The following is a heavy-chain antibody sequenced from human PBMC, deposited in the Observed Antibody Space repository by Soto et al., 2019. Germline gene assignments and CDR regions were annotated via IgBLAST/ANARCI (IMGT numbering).Heavy chain of an antibody. CDR2: ISGGGGSA. Sequence: EVQLLQSGGGLVQPGGSLRLSCTASGFTFTSHAINWVRQAPGKGLEWVSAISGGGGSAYYADSVRGRFTISRDNSKNTVYLQMTYLTADHTAVYYCAKDVFAYYFDYWGQGALVLVSS. J-gene: IGHJ4*02. V-gene: IGHV3-23*01. CDR3: AKDVFAYYFDY. CDR1: GFTFTSHA.